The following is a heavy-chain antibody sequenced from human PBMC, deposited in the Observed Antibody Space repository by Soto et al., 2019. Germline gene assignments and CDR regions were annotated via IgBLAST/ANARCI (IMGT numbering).Heavy chain of an antibody. CDR2: ISYDGSNK. CDR3: AKSVVPAALPDYYYMDV. CDR1: GLTFCSYG. J-gene: IGHJ6*03. D-gene: IGHD2-2*01. Sequence: GGSLRLCCAASGLTFCSYGMHWVRQAPGKGLEWVAVISYDGSNKYYADSVKGRFTISRDNSKNTLYLQMNSLRAEDTAVYYCAKSVVPAALPDYYYMDVWGKGTTVTVSS. V-gene: IGHV3-30*18.